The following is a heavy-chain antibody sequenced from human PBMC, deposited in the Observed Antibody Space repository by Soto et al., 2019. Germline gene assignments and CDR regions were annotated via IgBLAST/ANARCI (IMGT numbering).Heavy chain of an antibody. Sequence: GGSLRLSCAASGFTFSSYAMSWVRQAPGKGLEWVSAISGSGGSTYYADSVKGRFTISRDNSKNTLYLQMNSLRAEDTAVYYCAKGPLSRYILTGYRPTDYYYYYGMDVWGQGTTVTVSS. V-gene: IGHV3-23*01. CDR1: GFTFSSYA. CDR3: AKGPLSRYILTGYRPTDYYYYYGMDV. CDR2: ISGSGGST. D-gene: IGHD3-9*01. J-gene: IGHJ6*02.